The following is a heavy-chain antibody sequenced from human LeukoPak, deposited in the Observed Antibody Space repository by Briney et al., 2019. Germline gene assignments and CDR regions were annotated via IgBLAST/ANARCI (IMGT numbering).Heavy chain of an antibody. CDR1: GGSFSGYY. CDR2: INHSGST. V-gene: IGHV4-34*01. CDR3: ARHGSYYGRRGFDY. J-gene: IGHJ4*02. Sequence: PSETLSLTCAVYGGSFSGYYWSWIRQPPGKGLEWIGEINHSGSTNYNPSLKSRVTISVDTSKNQFSLKLSSVTAADTAVYYCARHGSYYGRRGFDYWGQGTLVTVSS. D-gene: IGHD1-26*01.